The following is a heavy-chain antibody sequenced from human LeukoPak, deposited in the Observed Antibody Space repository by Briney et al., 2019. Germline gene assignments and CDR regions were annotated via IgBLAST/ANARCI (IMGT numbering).Heavy chain of an antibody. V-gene: IGHV3-23*01. J-gene: IGHJ6*03. CDR2: ISGSGGST. CDR3: AKGDNGDYGSSRYYYYMDV. CDR1: GFTFSSYA. Sequence: QAGGSLRLSCAASGFTFSSYAMSWVRLAPGKGLEWVSAISGSGGSTHYADSVKGRFTISRDNSKNTLYLLMNSLRAEDTAVYYCAKGDNGDYGSSRYYYYMDVWGKGTTVTVSS. D-gene: IGHD3-10*01.